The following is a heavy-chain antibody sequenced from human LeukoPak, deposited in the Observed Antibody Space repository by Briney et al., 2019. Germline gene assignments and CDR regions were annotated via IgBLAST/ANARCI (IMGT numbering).Heavy chain of an antibody. Sequence: SETLSLTCTVSGGSISSHYWSWIRQPPGKGLEWIGYIYYSGSTNYNPSLKSRVTISVDTSKNQFSLKLSSVTAADTAVYYCARAKEDYYGSGSYYRASWYYYYYYMDVWGKGTTVTVSS. J-gene: IGHJ6*03. V-gene: IGHV4-59*11. CDR3: ARAKEDYYGSGSYYRASWYYYYYYMDV. CDR1: GGSISSHY. CDR2: IYYSGST. D-gene: IGHD3-10*01.